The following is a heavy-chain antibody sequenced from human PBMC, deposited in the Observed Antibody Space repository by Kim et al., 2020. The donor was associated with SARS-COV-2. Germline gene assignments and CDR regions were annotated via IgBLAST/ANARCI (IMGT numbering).Heavy chain of an antibody. CDR3: ARSHVGYSGYVPFDY. V-gene: IGHV3-21*01. Sequence: GGSLRLSCAASGFTFSSYSMNWVRQAPGKGLEWVSSISSSSSYIYYADSVKGRFTISRDNAKNSLYLQMNSLRAEDTAVYYCARSHVGYSGYVPFDYWGQGTLVTVSS. CDR2: ISSSSSYI. D-gene: IGHD5-12*01. J-gene: IGHJ4*02. CDR1: GFTFSSYS.